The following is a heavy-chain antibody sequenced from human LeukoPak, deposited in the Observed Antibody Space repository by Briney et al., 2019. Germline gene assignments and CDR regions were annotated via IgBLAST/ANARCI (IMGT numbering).Heavy chain of an antibody. D-gene: IGHD4-11*01. CDR3: VRDRFYSFDY. J-gene: IGHJ4*02. Sequence: PGGSLRLSCADSGFTFSSYSMNWVRQAPGKGLEWVSYITSTATTTYYADSVKGRFTTSRDNAKNSLYLQMNSLRAEDTAVYYCVRDRFYSFDYWGQGTLVTVSS. CDR2: ITSTATTT. V-gene: IGHV3-48*01. CDR1: GFTFSSYS.